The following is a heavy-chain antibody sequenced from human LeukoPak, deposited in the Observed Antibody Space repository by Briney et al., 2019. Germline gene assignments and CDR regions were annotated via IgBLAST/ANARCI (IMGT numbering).Heavy chain of an antibody. D-gene: IGHD3-10*01. CDR1: GYTFTGYY. CDR2: INPNSGGT. Sequence: ASVKVSCKASGYTFTGYYMHWVRQAPGQGLEWMGWINPNSGGTNYAQKFQGWVTMTRDTSISTAYMELSRLRSDDTAVYYCARDRPYGSGSYGMDVWGQGTTVTVSS. V-gene: IGHV1-2*04. CDR3: ARDRPYGSGSYGMDV. J-gene: IGHJ6*02.